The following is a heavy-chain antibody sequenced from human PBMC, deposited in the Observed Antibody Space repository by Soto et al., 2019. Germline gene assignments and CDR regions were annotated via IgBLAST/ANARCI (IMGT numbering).Heavy chain of an antibody. V-gene: IGHV3-23*01. CDR3: ATRGNYDFWSGYFDY. Sequence: EVQLLESGGGLVQPGGSLRLSCAASGFTFSSYAMSWVRQAPGKGLEWVSAISGSGGSTYYADSVKGRFTISRDNSKNTLYLQMNSLRAEDTAVYYCATRGNYDFWSGYFDYWGQGTLVTVSS. J-gene: IGHJ4*02. CDR2: ISGSGGST. CDR1: GFTFSSYA. D-gene: IGHD3-3*01.